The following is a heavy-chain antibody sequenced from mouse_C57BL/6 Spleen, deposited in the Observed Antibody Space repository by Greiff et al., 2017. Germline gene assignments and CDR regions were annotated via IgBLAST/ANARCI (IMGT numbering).Heavy chain of an antibody. CDR3: ARERVDYYGSSYDY. J-gene: IGHJ2*01. D-gene: IGHD1-1*01. CDR2: IHPNSGST. CDR1: GYTFTSYW. Sequence: QVQLKQPGAELVKPGASVKLSCKASGYTFTSYWMHWVKQRPGQGLEWIGMIHPNSGSTNYNEKFKSKATLTVDKSSSTAYMQLSSLTSEDSAVYYCARERVDYYGSSYDYWGQGTTLTVSS. V-gene: IGHV1-64*01.